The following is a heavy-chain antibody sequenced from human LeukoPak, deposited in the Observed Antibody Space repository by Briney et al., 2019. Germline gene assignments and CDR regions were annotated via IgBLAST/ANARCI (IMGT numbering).Heavy chain of an antibody. Sequence: SETLSLTCTVSGGSIGSYYWSWIRQPPGKGLEWIGYIYYSGSTNYNPSLKSRVTISVDTSKNQFSLKLSSVTAADTAVYYCARRVSGWSRGGYYFDYWGQGTLVTVSS. D-gene: IGHD6-19*01. V-gene: IGHV4-59*08. CDR2: IYYSGST. J-gene: IGHJ4*02. CDR1: GGSIGSYY. CDR3: ARRVSGWSRGGYYFDY.